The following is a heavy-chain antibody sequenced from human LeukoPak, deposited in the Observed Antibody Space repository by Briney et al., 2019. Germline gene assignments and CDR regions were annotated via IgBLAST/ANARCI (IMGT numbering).Heavy chain of an antibody. CDR3: ARETYYYDSSGYYRIGYFDY. Sequence: PGGSLRLSCAASGFTFSNAWMSWVRQAPGKGLEWVSYISSSSSTIYYADSVKGRFTISRDNAKNSLYLQMNSLRAEDTAVYYCARETYYYDSSGYYRIGYFDYWGQGTLVTVSS. J-gene: IGHJ4*02. CDR1: GFTFSNAW. D-gene: IGHD3-22*01. CDR2: ISSSSSTI. V-gene: IGHV3-48*01.